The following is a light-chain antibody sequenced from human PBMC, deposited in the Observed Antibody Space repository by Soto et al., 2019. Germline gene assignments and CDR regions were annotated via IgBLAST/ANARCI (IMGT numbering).Light chain of an antibody. CDR1: QSVGSS. CDR3: QQRSRSLT. J-gene: IGKJ4*01. V-gene: IGKV3-11*01. CDR2: DAS. Sequence: EIVLTQSPDTLSLSPGGRATLSCRASQSVGSSLAWYQQKPGQAPRLLIYDASNRPTGIPARFSGSGSGTDFTLPISSLEPEDFAVYFCQQRSRSLTFGGGTRV.